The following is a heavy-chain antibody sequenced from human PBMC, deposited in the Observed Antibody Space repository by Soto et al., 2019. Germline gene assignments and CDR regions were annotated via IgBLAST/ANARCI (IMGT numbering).Heavy chain of an antibody. J-gene: IGHJ4*02. V-gene: IGHV3-74*01. Sequence: GGSLRLSCAASGFTFSSYAMSWVRQAPGKGLEWVSRINSDGSNTNYADSVKGRFTISRDNAKNTLYLQMNSLRAEDTAVYYCARDRYPFDYWGQGTLVTVSS. CDR3: ARDRYPFDY. D-gene: IGHD1-26*01. CDR2: INSDGSNT. CDR1: GFTFSSYA.